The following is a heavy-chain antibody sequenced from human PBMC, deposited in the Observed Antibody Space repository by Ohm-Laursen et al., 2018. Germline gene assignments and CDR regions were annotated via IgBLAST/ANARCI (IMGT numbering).Heavy chain of an antibody. V-gene: IGHV4-39*01. Sequence: TLSLTCTVTGGSTSSNSYYWGWVRQPPGKGLEWIGSVYYSGSTYYNPSLQSRVTISVDTSKNQFSLKLTTVTAADTAVYYCGRQYSSGWNVFDNWGQGTLVTVSS. D-gene: IGHD6-19*01. CDR2: VYYSGST. CDR3: GRQYSSGWNVFDN. J-gene: IGHJ4*02. CDR1: GGSTSSNSYY.